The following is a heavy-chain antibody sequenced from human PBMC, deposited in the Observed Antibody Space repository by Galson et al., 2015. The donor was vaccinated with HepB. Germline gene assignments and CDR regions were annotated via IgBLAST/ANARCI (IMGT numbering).Heavy chain of an antibody. V-gene: IGHV3-30*18. CDR2: TSNDGCKK. CDR1: GFIFGNYE. J-gene: IGHJ6*02. D-gene: IGHD3-16*01. CDR3: AKAGSPYDYSYGMDV. Sequence: SLRLSCAASGFIFGNYEIHWVRQAPGKGLEWVAVTSNDGCKKFYADSVKGRFTISRDSPRNTLFLQMNNLRAEDAAVYYCAKAGSPYDYSYGMDVWGQGTTVTVSS.